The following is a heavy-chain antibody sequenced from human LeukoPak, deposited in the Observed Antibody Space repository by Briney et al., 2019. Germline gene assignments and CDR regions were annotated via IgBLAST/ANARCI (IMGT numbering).Heavy chain of an antibody. CDR2: ISSNGAGT. CDR1: EFTFSSYA. CDR3: AELGITMIGGV. D-gene: IGHD3-10*02. Sequence: GGSLRLSCAASEFTFSSYAMIWVRQAPGKGLEWVSSISSNGAGTYYADSVKGRFTISRDNAKNSLYLQMNSLRAEDTAVYYCAELGITMIGGVWGKGTTVTISS. J-gene: IGHJ6*04. V-gene: IGHV3-23*01.